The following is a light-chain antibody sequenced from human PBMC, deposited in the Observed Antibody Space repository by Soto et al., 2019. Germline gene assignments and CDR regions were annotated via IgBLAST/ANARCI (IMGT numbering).Light chain of an antibody. Sequence: EIVLTQSPATLSLSPAERSTLSCRASQSVSSYLAWYQQRPGQAPRLLIYDASNRATGIVARFSGSGSGTDFTLTISSLEPEDFAVYYCQQRRNWPRTFGQGTKVDI. J-gene: IGKJ1*01. CDR1: QSVSSY. V-gene: IGKV3-11*01. CDR2: DAS. CDR3: QQRRNWPRT.